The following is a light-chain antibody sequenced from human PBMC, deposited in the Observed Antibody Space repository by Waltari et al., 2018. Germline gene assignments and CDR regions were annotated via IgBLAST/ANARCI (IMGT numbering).Light chain of an antibody. CDR2: GAS. J-gene: IGKJ3*01. CDR3: QQYDNSPFT. CDR1: QSVGNNF. V-gene: IGKV3-20*01. Sequence: EIVLTQSPGNLSLSPGERATLSCRASQSVGNNFLAWYRQKPGQAPRLLIYGASSRATGIPDRFSGSGSGTDFTLTISRLEPEDFAVYYCQQYDNSPFTFGPGTKVDIK.